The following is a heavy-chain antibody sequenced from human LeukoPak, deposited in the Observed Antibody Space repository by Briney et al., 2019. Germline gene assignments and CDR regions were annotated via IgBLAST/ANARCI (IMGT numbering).Heavy chain of an antibody. CDR2: IIPIFGTA. V-gene: IGHV1-69*13. J-gene: IGHJ4*02. D-gene: IGHD6-13*01. CDR3: ARGSSSSLTGDC. CDR1: GGTFSSYA. Sequence: ASVKDSCKASGGTFSSYAISWVRQAPGQGLEWMGGIIPIFGTANYAQKFQGRVTITADESMSTAYMELSSLRSEDTAVYYCARGSSSSLTGDCWGPGTLVTVSS.